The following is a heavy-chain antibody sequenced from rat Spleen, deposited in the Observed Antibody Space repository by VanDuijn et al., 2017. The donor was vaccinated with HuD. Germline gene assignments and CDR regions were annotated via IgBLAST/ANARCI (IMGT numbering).Heavy chain of an antibody. D-gene: IGHD1-9*01. CDR3: TRDRHTMGITTGVMDA. J-gene: IGHJ4*01. V-gene: IGHV5-17*01. CDR1: GFTFSDYA. Sequence: EVQLVESGGGLVQPGRSLKLSCAVSGFTFSDYAMAWVRQAPKKGLEWVATIVYDGSRIYYRDSVKGRFTISRDNAKGTLYLQMDSLRSEDTATYYCTRDRHTMGITTGVMDAWGQGASVTVSS. CDR2: IVYDGSRI.